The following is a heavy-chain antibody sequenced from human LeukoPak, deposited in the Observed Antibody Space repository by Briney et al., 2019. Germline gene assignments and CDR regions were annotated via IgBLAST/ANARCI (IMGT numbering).Heavy chain of an antibody. CDR3: TRAITYFYGSVTYDWFDA. Sequence: GGSLRLSCAASGFTFSDYYMSWIRQAPGKGLEWVSYISSSGSTIYYADSVQGRFTISRDNAKNMVYLQMNSLRADGTAIYYCTRAITYFYGSVTYDWFDAWGQGTRVTISS. CDR1: GFTFSDYY. V-gene: IGHV3-11*04. J-gene: IGHJ5*02. CDR2: ISSSGSTI. D-gene: IGHD3-10*01.